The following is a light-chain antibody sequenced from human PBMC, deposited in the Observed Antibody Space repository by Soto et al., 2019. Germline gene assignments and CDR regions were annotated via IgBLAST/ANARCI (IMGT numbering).Light chain of an antibody. Sequence: EIVMTQSPATLSVSPGERVTLSCRASQSISTNLAWYQQKPGQAPRLLIYGASTRATGIPARFSGSGSGTEFTVPISSLQSEDFAVYYCQQYNDWPRTFGHGTKVEI. V-gene: IGKV3-15*01. CDR2: GAS. CDR1: QSISTN. CDR3: QQYNDWPRT. J-gene: IGKJ1*01.